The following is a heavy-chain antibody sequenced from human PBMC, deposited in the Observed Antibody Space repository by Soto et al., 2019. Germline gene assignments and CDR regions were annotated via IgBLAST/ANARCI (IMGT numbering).Heavy chain of an antibody. Sequence: QLQLQESGPGLVKPSETLSLTCTVSGGSISSSNYYWGWIRQPPGKGLEWIGSIYYSGSTAYNSSLNSRVTMSVDTSKNQLSLRLSSVTAADTAVYYCASPTLGAFDIWGQGTMVTVSS. CDR2: IYYSGST. D-gene: IGHD3-16*01. J-gene: IGHJ3*02. CDR1: GGSISSSNYY. CDR3: ASPTLGAFDI. V-gene: IGHV4-39*01.